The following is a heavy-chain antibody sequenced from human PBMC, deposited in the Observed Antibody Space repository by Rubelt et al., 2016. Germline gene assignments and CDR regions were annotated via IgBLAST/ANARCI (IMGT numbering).Heavy chain of an antibody. CDR1: STCG. J-gene: IGHJ4*02. Sequence: STCGMYWVRQAPGKGLEWVAVISYDGSNKFYADSVKGRFTISRDNSKNTLYLQMNSLRAEDTAVYYCARDRGDYYDSRGAIDYWGQGTLVTVSS. CDR2: ISYDGSNK. V-gene: IGHV3-30*03. CDR3: ARDRGDYYDSRGAIDY. D-gene: IGHD3-22*01.